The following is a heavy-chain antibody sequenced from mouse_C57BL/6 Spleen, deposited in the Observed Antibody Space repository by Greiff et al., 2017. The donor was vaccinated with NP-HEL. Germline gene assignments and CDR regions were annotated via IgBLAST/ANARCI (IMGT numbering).Heavy chain of an antibody. CDR3: ARDEGYDDGDLDY. CDR1: GFTFSSYA. Sequence: EVKLVESGGGLVKPGGSLKLSCAASGFTFSSYAMSWVRQTPEKRLEWVATISDGCSYTYYPDNVKGRFTLSRDNDKNNLYLQMCHLKSEDTAMCYCARDEGYDDGDLDYWGQGTTLTVAS. D-gene: IGHD2-2*01. V-gene: IGHV5-4*01. CDR2: ISDGCSYT. J-gene: IGHJ2*01.